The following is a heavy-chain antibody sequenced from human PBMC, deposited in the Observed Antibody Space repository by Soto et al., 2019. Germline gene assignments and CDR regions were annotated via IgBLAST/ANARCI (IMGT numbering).Heavy chain of an antibody. CDR1: GYTFSNYG. CDR2: INGYNGNT. CDR3: ARGSSPVVFDH. D-gene: IGHD6-13*01. V-gene: IGHV1-18*04. J-gene: IGHJ4*02. Sequence: QVQLVQSGGEVKKPGASVKVSCKTSGYTFSNYGVNWVRQAPGQGLEWMGWINGYNGNTNYAQKVQGRVTMTTDTSTSTASIDLRSLTSDATAVYYCARGSSPVVFDHCGQGTLVTVSS.